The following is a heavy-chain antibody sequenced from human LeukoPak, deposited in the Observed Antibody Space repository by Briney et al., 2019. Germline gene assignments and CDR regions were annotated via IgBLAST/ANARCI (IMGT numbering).Heavy chain of an antibody. V-gene: IGHV5-10-1*01. CDR2: IDPSDSYT. CDR1: GYSFTSYS. CDR3: ASQIAAAAFDI. D-gene: IGHD6-13*01. J-gene: IGHJ3*02. Sequence: GESLKISCKGSGYSFTSYSISWVRQMPGKGLEWMGRIDPSDSYTNYSPSFQGHVTISADKSISTAYLQWSSLKASDTAMYYCASQIAAAAFDIWGQGTMVTVSS.